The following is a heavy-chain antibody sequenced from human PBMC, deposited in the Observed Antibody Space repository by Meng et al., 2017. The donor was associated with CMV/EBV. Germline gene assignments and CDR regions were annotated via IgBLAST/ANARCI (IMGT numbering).Heavy chain of an antibody. V-gene: IGHV1-2*02. CDR3: ARHYDYDDY. CDR2: INPNSGGT. J-gene: IGHJ4*02. D-gene: IGHD3-16*01. CDR1: GYTFTGYY. Sequence: HVQLLELGAEVKKAGASVNAPRKPSGYTFTGYYMHWVRQAPGQGLEWMGWINPNSGGTNYAQKFQGRVTMTRDTSISTAYMELSRLRSDDTAVYYCARHYDYDDYWGQGTLVTVSS.